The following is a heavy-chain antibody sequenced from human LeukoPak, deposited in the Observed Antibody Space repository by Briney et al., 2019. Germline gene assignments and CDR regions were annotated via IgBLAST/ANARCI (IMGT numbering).Heavy chain of an antibody. Sequence: SETLSLTRTVSGDSIISGYYWGWILQRQGKGWEGIGSIYHSGSTYYNPSLKSRVTISVDTSKNQFSLKLSSVTAADTAVYYCARDGVLYNWFDPWGQGTLVTVSS. V-gene: IGHV4-38-2*02. J-gene: IGHJ5*02. CDR3: ARDGVLYNWFDP. CDR2: IYHSGST. D-gene: IGHD2-8*02. CDR1: GDSIISGYY.